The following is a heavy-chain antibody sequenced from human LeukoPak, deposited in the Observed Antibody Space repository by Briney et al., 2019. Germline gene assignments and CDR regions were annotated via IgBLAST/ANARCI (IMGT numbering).Heavy chain of an antibody. CDR1: GGPISSGSYY. V-gene: IGHV4-61*02. J-gene: IGHJ4*02. CDR3: AREVWDYYDSSGSLDY. CDR2: IYTSGST. D-gene: IGHD3-22*01. Sequence: SQTLSLTCTVSGGPISSGSYYWSWIRQPAGKGLQWIGRIYTSGSTNYNPSLKSRVTISVDTSKNQFSLKLSSVTAADTAVYCCAREVWDYYDSSGSLDYWGQGTLVTVSS.